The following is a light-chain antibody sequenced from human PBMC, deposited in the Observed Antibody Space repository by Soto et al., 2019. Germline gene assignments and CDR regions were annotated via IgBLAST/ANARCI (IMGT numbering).Light chain of an antibody. Sequence: QSALTQPASVSGSPGQSITISCPGTRGDVGSYNLVSWYQQHPGKAPKLMIYEGSKRPSGVSNRFSGSKSGNTASLTISGLQAEDEADYYCCSYAGSSTFVVFGGGTKLTVL. J-gene: IGLJ2*01. CDR3: CSYAGSSTFVV. CDR1: RGDVGSYNL. V-gene: IGLV2-23*03. CDR2: EGS.